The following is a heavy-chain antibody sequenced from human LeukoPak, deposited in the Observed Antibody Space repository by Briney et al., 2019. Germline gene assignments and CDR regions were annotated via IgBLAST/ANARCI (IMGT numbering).Heavy chain of an antibody. Sequence: ASVKVSCKASGYTFTSYAMNWVRQAPAQGLEWMGWINTNTGNPTYDQGFTGRFVFSLDTSVSTAYLQISSLKAEDTAVYYCARANFCGGDCYFPDWFDPWGQGTLVTVSS. V-gene: IGHV7-4-1*02. D-gene: IGHD2-21*02. J-gene: IGHJ5*02. CDR1: GYTFTSYA. CDR2: INTNTGNP. CDR3: ARANFCGGDCYFPDWFDP.